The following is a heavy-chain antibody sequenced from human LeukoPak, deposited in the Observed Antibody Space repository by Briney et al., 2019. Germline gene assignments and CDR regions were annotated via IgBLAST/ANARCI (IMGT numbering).Heavy chain of an antibody. J-gene: IGHJ4*02. D-gene: IGHD3-10*01. V-gene: IGHV5-10-1*01. CDR3: ARHLRVNYYGSGSYAPPNS. CDR2: IDPSDSYT. Sequence: GESLKISCKGSGYSFTSYWISWVRPMPGKGLEWMGRIDPSDSYTNYSPSFQGHVAISADKSISTSYLQWSSLKASDTAMYYCARHLRVNYYGSGSYAPPNSWGQGTLVTVSS. CDR1: GYSFTSYW.